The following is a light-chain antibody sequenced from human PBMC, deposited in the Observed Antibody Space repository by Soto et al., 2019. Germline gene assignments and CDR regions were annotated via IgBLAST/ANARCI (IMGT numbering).Light chain of an antibody. CDR1: SSNIGAGYA. CDR3: QSFDSSLTTFYV. Sequence: QSVLTQPPSVSGAPGQRVTISCTGSSSNIGAGYAVHWYQQLPGTAPKLLIYVNNNRPSGVPDRFSGSKSGTSASLAITGLQAEDEADYYCQSFDSSLTTFYVFGTGTK. CDR2: VNN. J-gene: IGLJ1*01. V-gene: IGLV1-40*01.